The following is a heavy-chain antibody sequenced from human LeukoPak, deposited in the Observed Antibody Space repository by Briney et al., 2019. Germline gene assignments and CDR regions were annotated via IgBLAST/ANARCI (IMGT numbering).Heavy chain of an antibody. V-gene: IGHV6-1*01. CDR3: AREGIVVVPAAYYYYYYYMDV. CDR2: TYYRSKGYN. D-gene: IGHD2-2*01. CDR1: GDSVSSNSAA. Sequence: SQTLSLTCAISGDSVSSNSAAWNWIRQSPSRGLEWLGRTYYRSKGYNDYAVSVKSRITINPDTSKNQFSLQLNSVTPEDTAVYYCAREGIVVVPAAYYYYYYYMDVWGKGTTVTVSS. J-gene: IGHJ6*03.